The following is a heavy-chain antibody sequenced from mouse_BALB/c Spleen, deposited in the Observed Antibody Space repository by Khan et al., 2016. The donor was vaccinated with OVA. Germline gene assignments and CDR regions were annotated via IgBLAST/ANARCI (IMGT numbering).Heavy chain of an antibody. Sequence: IQLVQSGPELMKPGASVQISCKASGYSFTNYYIHWVKQSHGQSLEWLGYIDPFNGGTTYNQKFKGTATLTVDKSSSTAYMHLNNLTSEDSAVYYCTRLGTTGWFTYWGQGTLVTVSA. CDR3: TRLGTTGWFTY. D-gene: IGHD2-13*01. V-gene: IGHV1S135*01. CDR2: IDPFNGGT. CDR1: GYSFTNYY. J-gene: IGHJ3*01.